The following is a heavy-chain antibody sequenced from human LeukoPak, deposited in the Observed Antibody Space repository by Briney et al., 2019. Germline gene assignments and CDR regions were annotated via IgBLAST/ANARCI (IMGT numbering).Heavy chain of an antibody. CDR2: IIPIFGTA. CDR1: GGTFSSYA. J-gene: IGHJ4*01. Sequence: ASVKVSCKASGGTFSSYAISWVRQAPGQGLEWMGGIIPIFGTANYAQKFQGRVTITADESTSTAYMELSSLRSEDTAVYYCARGGSSGYYFDYWGHGTLVTVSS. D-gene: IGHD3-22*01. V-gene: IGHV1-69*13. CDR3: ARGGSSGYYFDY.